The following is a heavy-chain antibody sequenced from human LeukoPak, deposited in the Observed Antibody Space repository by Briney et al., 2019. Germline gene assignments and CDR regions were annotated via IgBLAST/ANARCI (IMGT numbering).Heavy chain of an antibody. D-gene: IGHD6-13*01. CDR1: GYTLTGLS. CDR3: ATDGGSSWANNWFDP. CDR2: FDPEDGET. J-gene: IGHJ5*02. V-gene: IGHV1-24*01. Sequence: ASVKVSCKVSGYTLTGLSMHWVRQAPGKGLEWMGGFDPEDGETIYAQKFQGRVTMTEDTSTDTAYMELSSLRSEDTAVYYCATDGGSSWANNWFDPWGQGTLVTVSS.